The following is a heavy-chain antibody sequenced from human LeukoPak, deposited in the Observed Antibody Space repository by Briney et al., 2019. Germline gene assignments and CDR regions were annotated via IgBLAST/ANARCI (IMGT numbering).Heavy chain of an antibody. CDR1: DDSISDYY. CDR3: TRGTGWLIDY. Sequence: SETLSLTCTVSDDSISDYYRGWIRQPPGKGLERIGYFHNSGTSTYNPSLKSRVTISADTSKNQFSLKLNSLTTADTAVYYCTRGTGWLIDYWGQGILVTVSS. CDR2: FHNSGTS. D-gene: IGHD3-16*01. J-gene: IGHJ4*02. V-gene: IGHV4-59*01.